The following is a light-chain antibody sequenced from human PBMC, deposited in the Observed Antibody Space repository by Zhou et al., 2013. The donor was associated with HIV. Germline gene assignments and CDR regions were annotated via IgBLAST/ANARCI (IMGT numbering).Light chain of an antibody. J-gene: IGKJ5*01. Sequence: EIVMTQSPATLSVSPGEGATLSCRANQSVNSNLAWHQQKPGQAPRLLIYGAFSRATGFPARFSGAGSGTEFTLTISSLEPEDFVHYYCQQRSSWPITFGQGTRLEIK. CDR3: QQRSSWPIT. CDR1: QSVNSN. CDR2: GAF. V-gene: IGKV3-15*01.